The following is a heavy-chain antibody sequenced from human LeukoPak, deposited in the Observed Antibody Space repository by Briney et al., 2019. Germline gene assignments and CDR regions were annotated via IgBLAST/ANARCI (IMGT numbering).Heavy chain of an antibody. CDR2: IKKKSDGGTI. CDR1: GFTFSNAW. D-gene: IGHD6-19*01. J-gene: IGHJ4*02. Sequence: GGSLRLSCAASGFTFSNAWMTWVRQAPGKGLEWVGHIKKKSDGGTIDYAAPVKGSFTISRDDSKDTLYLQMNSLKTEDTAIYFCTTVQQWLAQALGYWGQGTLVTVSS. CDR3: TTVQQWLAQALGY. V-gene: IGHV3-15*01.